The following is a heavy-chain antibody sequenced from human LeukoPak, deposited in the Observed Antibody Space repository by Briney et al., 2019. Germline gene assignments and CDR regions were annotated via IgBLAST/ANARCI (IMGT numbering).Heavy chain of an antibody. Sequence: GASVKVSCKASGYTFTGYYMRWVRQAPGQGLEWMGWINPNSGGTNYAQKFQGRVTMTRDTSISTAYMELSRLRSDDTAVYYCARGPYYGPGRRGYYFDYWGQGTLVTVSS. D-gene: IGHD3-10*01. V-gene: IGHV1-2*02. CDR3: ARGPYYGPGRRGYYFDY. CDR1: GYTFTGYY. J-gene: IGHJ4*02. CDR2: INPNSGGT.